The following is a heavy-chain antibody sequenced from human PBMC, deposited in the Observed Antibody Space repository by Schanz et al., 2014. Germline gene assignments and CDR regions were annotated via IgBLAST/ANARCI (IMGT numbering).Heavy chain of an antibody. CDR2: INPSGGST. D-gene: IGHD1-26*01. CDR3: ARDPYSASYFPSPPLYGLDV. V-gene: IGHV1-46*01. CDR1: GYTFTSYG. Sequence: QVHLVQSGAEVKKPGASVKVSCKASGYTFTSYGITWVRQAPGQGLEWMATINPSGGSTSFAQKFQGRVTMTRATSTSTVNMELTSLRSEDTAVYYCARDPYSASYFPSPPLYGLDVWGQGTTVTVSS. J-gene: IGHJ6*02.